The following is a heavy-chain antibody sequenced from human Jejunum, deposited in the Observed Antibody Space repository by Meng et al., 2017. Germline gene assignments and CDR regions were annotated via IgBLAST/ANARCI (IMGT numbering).Heavy chain of an antibody. CDR2: IYYSGST. Sequence: QVQLHESGPGLAKPSQTLSLPVTVSGGSISSGDYYWSWIRQPPGKGLEWIGYIYYSGSTYYNPSLKSRVTISVDTSKNQFSLKLSSVTAADTAVYYCARDRTTGRYFDYWGQGTLVTVSS. D-gene: IGHD4-11*01. J-gene: IGHJ4*02. CDR1: GGSISSGDYY. CDR3: ARDRTTGRYFDY. V-gene: IGHV4-30-4*01.